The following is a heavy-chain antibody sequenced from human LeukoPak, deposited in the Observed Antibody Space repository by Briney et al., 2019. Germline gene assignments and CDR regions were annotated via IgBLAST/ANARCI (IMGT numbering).Heavy chain of an antibody. CDR2: ISWNSGSI. CDR1: GFTFDDYA. D-gene: IGHD5-18*01. J-gene: IGHJ4*02. V-gene: IGHV3-9*01. CDR3: ARGLSGVTGYTYGRGIDY. Sequence: GGSLRLSCAASGFTFDDYAMHWVRQAPGKGLEWVSGISWNSGSIGYADSVKGRFTISRDNAKNSLYLQMNSLRAEDTALYYCARGLSGVTGYTYGRGIDYWGQGTLVTVSS.